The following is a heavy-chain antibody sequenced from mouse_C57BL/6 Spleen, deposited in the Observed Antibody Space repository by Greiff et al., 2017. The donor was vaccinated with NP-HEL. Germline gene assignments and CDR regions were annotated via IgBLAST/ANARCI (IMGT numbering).Heavy chain of an antibody. CDR2: IYPGDGDT. J-gene: IGHJ4*01. V-gene: IGHV1-80*01. CDR1: GYAFSSYW. D-gene: IGHD1-2*01. CDR3: ARDTTTAYAMDY. Sequence: QVQLQQSGAELVKPGASVKISCKASGYAFSSYWMNWVKQRPGKGLEWIGQIYPGDGDTNYNGKFKGKATLTADKSSSTAYMQLSSLTSEDSAVYFCARDTTTAYAMDYWGQGTSVTVSS.